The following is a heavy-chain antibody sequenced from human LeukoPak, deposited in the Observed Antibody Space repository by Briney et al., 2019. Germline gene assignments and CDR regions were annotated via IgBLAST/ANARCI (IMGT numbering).Heavy chain of an antibody. CDR1: GGSISSYY. D-gene: IGHD3-10*01. CDR2: IYYSGST. V-gene: IGHV4-59*12. Sequence: SETLSLTCTVSGGSISSYYWSWIRQPPGKGLEWIGYIYYSGSTNYNPSLKSRVTISVDTSKNQFSLKLTSVTAADTAVYYCARIYYFGSGIYSHFDYWGQGTVVTVSS. J-gene: IGHJ4*02. CDR3: ARIYYFGSGIYSHFDY.